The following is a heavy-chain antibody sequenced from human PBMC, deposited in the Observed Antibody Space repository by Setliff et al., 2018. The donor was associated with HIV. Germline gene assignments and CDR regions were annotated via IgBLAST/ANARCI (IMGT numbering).Heavy chain of an antibody. V-gene: IGHV4-59*12. J-gene: IGHJ3*02. CDR3: ASTGHIEIDPLQPFEI. Sequence: KASETLSLTCTVSAGAIRSYYWSWIRQPPGKGLEWIGYIFYGGNANYSPSLKGRVTMSLDTSRNQFSLKLTSVTAADTAVYYCASTGHIEIDPLQPFEIWGQGTVVTVSS. D-gene: IGHD5-12*01. CDR1: AGAIRSYY. CDR2: IFYGGNA.